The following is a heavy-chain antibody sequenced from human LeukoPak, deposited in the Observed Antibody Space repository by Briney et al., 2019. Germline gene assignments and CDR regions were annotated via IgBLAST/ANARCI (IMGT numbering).Heavy chain of an antibody. V-gene: IGHV7-4-1*02. Sequence: ASVKVSCKASGYTFTSYAMNWVRQAPGQGLEWMGWINTNTGNPTYAQGFTGRFVFSLDTSVSTAYLQISSLKAEDTAVYYCARDLVHHRLLAAVYNWFDPWGQGTLVTVSS. CDR1: GYTFTSYA. D-gene: IGHD3-3*02. CDR3: ARDLVHHRLLAAVYNWFDP. J-gene: IGHJ5*02. CDR2: INTNTGNP.